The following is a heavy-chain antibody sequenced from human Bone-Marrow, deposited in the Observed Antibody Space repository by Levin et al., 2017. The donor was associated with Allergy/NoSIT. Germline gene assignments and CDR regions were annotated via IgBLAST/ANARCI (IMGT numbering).Heavy chain of an antibody. CDR1: GFTFSGSA. Sequence: GGSLRLSCAASGFTFSGSAMHWVRQASGKGLEWVGRIRSKANSYATAYAASVKGRFTISRDDSKNTAYLQMNSLKTEDTAVYYCTRLGVRYCSGGSCYSVAAVDVWGQGTTVTVSS. J-gene: IGHJ6*02. CDR3: TRLGVRYCSGGSCYSVAAVDV. V-gene: IGHV3-73*01. CDR2: IRSKANSYAT. D-gene: IGHD2-15*01.